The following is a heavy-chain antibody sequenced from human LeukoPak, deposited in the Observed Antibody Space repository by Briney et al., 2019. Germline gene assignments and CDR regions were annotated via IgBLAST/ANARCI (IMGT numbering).Heavy chain of an antibody. CDR3: AREGALSYCSSTSCHDAFDI. J-gene: IGHJ3*02. V-gene: IGHV1-2*02. Sequence: ASVKVSCKASGYTFTGYYMHWVRQAPGQGLEWMGWINPNSGGTNYAQKFQGRVTMTRDTSISTAYMELSRLRSDDTAVYYCAREGALSYCSSTSCHDAFDIWGQGTMVTVSS. CDR2: INPNSGGT. D-gene: IGHD2-2*01. CDR1: GYTFTGYY.